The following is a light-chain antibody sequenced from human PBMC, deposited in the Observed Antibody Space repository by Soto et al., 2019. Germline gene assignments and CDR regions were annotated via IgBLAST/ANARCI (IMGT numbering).Light chain of an antibody. V-gene: IGKV3-20*01. J-gene: IGKJ5*01. CDR3: QQYGTSEII. CDR1: QSVNNF. CDR2: DTS. Sequence: EILLTQSPAIVSLSPGERATLSCRASQSVNNFFAWYQQKPGQAPRLLIYDTSSRVTGIPDRFSGSGSGTDFTLTISRLEPEDFAVFYCQQYGTSEIIFGQGTRLELK.